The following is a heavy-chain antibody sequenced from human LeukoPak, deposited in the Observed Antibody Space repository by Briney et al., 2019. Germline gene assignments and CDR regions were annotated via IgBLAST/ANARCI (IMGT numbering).Heavy chain of an antibody. CDR2: IYHSGST. V-gene: IGHV4-38-2*02. CDR3: ARGGDTIFGVVLNAFDI. Sequence: SETLSLTCTVSGYSISSGYYWGWIRQPPGKGLEWIGSIYHSGSTYYNPSLKSRVTISVDTSKNQFSLKLSSVTAADTAVYYCARGGDTIFGVVLNAFDIWGQGTMVTVSS. J-gene: IGHJ3*02. CDR1: GYSISSGYY. D-gene: IGHD3-3*01.